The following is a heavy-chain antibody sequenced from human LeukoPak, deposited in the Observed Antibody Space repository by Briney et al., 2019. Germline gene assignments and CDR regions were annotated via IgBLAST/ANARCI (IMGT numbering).Heavy chain of an antibody. V-gene: IGHV4-39*01. D-gene: IGHD3/OR15-3a*01. J-gene: IGHJ4*02. Sequence: SETLSLTCTVSRVSISSSNSYWGWIRQPPGKGLEWIGSIYYSANTYYNASLKSQVSISIDTSKNQFSLRLTSVTAADTAVYYCARQTGSGLFILPGGQGTLVTVSS. CDR1: RVSISSSNSY. CDR3: ARQTGSGLFILP. CDR2: IYYSANT.